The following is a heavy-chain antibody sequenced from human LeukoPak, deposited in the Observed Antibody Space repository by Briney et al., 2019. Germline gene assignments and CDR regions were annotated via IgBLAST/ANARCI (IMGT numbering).Heavy chain of an antibody. J-gene: IGHJ4*02. Sequence: SETLSLTCTVSGGYISSYYWSWIRQPPGKGLEWIGYIYYSGSTNYNPSLKSRVTISVDTSKNQFSLKLSSVTAADTAVYYCAGASYDSSGVHWGQGTLVTVS. D-gene: IGHD3-22*01. CDR2: IYYSGST. CDR3: AGASYDSSGVH. CDR1: GGYISSYY. V-gene: IGHV4-59*01.